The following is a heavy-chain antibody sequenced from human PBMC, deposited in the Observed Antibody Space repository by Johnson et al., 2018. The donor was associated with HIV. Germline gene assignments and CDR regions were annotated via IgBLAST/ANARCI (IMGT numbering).Heavy chain of an antibody. CDR3: TVWRWGWSGQEPFDV. J-gene: IGHJ3*01. CDR2: IRSDGVNK. CDR1: GFTFRIYD. D-gene: IGHD3-3*01. Sequence: QMQLVESGGGLVQPGGSLRLSCAASGFTFRIYDMQWVRQAPGKGLEWLAYIRSDGVNKQYTDSVKGRFTISRDNSKNTVYLQMNSLRDEDTSVYYCTVWRWGWSGQEPFDVWGPGTMVTVSS. V-gene: IGHV3-30*02.